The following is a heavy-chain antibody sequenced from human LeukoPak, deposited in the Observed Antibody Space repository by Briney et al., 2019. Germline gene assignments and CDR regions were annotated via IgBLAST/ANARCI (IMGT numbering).Heavy chain of an antibody. V-gene: IGHV3-53*01. CDR1: GFTVGSNY. Sequence: GGSPRLSCAASGFTVGSNYMSWVRQAPGKGLEWVSVIYSGGNTYYTDSVKGRFTISRDNSKNTLYLQMNSLRAEDTAVYYCARGWVGDYWGQGTLVTVSS. CDR3: ARGWVGDY. J-gene: IGHJ4*02. D-gene: IGHD2-15*01. CDR2: IYSGGNT.